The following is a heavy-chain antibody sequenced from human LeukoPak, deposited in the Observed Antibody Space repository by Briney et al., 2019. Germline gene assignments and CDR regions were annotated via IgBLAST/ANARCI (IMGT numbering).Heavy chain of an antibody. V-gene: IGHV1-69*05. CDR3: ARDSTTGHNWFDP. CDR2: IIPIFGTA. Sequence: SVRVSCKASGGTFSSYAISWVRQAPGQGLEWMGGIIPIFGTANYAQKFQGRVTITTDESTSTAYMELSSLRSEDTAVYYCARDSTTGHNWFDPWGQGTLVTVSS. CDR1: GGTFSSYA. J-gene: IGHJ5*02. D-gene: IGHD4-11*01.